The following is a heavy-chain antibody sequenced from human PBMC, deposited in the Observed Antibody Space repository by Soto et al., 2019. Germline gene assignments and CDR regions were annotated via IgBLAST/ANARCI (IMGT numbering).Heavy chain of an antibody. CDR3: VRDRGVTCGTRVRPYMDV. J-gene: IGHJ6*03. D-gene: IGHD2-21*02. CDR1: GFTFSGYG. Sequence: EVQLVESGGGLIQPGGSLRLSCETSGFTFSGYGMKWVRQAPGQGLEWISHISSCSSTIYYADSVRGRFIISRDNARNSLYLQMHRLIAEDTAVYYCVRDRGVTCGTRVRPYMDVWGKGTTVTVSS. CDR2: ISSCSSTI. V-gene: IGHV3-48*01.